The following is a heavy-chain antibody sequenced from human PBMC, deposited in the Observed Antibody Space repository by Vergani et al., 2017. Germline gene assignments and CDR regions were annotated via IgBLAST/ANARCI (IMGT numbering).Heavy chain of an antibody. V-gene: IGHV1-46*01. CDR1: GYTFPSYY. Sequence: QVQLVQSGAEVKKPGASVKVSCKASGYTFPSYYMHWVRQAPGQGLEWMGIINPRGGSTSYAQKFQGRVTMIRDTSTSTVYMELSSLRSEDTAVYYCARGGLDIVVVVAATPNYLFDYWGQGTLVTVSS. CDR3: ARGGLDIVVVVAATPNYLFDY. CDR2: INPRGGST. D-gene: IGHD2-15*01. J-gene: IGHJ4*02.